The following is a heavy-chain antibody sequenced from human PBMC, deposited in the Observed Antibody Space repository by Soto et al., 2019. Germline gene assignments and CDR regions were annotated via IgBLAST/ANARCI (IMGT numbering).Heavy chain of an antibody. J-gene: IGHJ3*02. D-gene: IGHD6-19*01. Sequence: GASVKVSCKASGYTFINHYMHWVLQAPGQGLEWMGIINPNGGSTTYAQKFQGRVTLTRDTSTNTVNMELSSLRSEDTAVYYCAREKWLVRRNDPFDIWGQGTMVTVSS. CDR1: GYTFINHY. CDR3: AREKWLVRRNDPFDI. CDR2: INPNGGST. V-gene: IGHV1-46*01.